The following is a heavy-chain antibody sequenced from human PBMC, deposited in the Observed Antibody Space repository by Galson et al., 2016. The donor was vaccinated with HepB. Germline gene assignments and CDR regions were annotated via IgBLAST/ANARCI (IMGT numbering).Heavy chain of an antibody. CDR2: IYYSGST. CDR1: GGSISSGGYY. CDR3: ARYGYCSSTSCYGFDP. Sequence: TLSLTCTVSGGSISSGGYYWSWIRQHSGMGLEWIGYIYYSGSTYYNPSLKSRLAISVDTSKNQFSLKLSSVTAADTAVYYCARYGYCSSTSCYGFDPWGQGTLVTVSS. D-gene: IGHD2-2*01. J-gene: IGHJ5*02. V-gene: IGHV4-31*03.